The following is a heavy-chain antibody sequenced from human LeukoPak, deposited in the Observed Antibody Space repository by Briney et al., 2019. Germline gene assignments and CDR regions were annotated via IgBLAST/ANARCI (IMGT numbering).Heavy chain of an antibody. CDR2: INHSGST. V-gene: IGHV4-34*01. J-gene: IGHJ5*02. CDR1: GGSISSYY. D-gene: IGHD3-22*01. Sequence: SETLSLTCTVSGGSISSYYWSWIRQPPGKGLEWIGEINHSGSTNYNPSLKSRVTISVDTSKNQFSLKLSSVTAADTAVYYCASQYYYDSSGYSELRWFDPWGQGTLVTVSS. CDR3: ASQYYYDSSGYSELRWFDP.